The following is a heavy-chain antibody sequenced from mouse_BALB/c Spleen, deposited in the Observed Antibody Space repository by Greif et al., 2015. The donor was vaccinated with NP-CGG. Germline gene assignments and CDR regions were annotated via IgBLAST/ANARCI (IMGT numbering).Heavy chain of an antibody. J-gene: IGHJ1*01. Sequence: EVKLMESGGGLVQPGGSLRLSCATSGLTFSDFYMEWVRQPPGKRLEWIAASRNKANDYTTEYSASVKGRFIVSRDTSQSILYLQMNALRAEDTAFYYCARDGNYWYFDVWGAGTTVTVSS. V-gene: IGHV7-1*02. CDR3: ARDGNYWYFDV. CDR2: SRNKANDYTT. CDR1: GLTFSDFY.